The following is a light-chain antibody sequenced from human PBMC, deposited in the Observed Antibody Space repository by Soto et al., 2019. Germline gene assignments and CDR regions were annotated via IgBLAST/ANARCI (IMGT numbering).Light chain of an antibody. J-gene: IGKJ2*01. CDR2: DAS. Sequence: DIQMTQSPSTLSASVGDRVTITCRASQSIRSWLAWFQQMPGKAPKLLIYDASTLEDGVPSRFSGSESGTEFSLTISSLQPDDFATYYCQQYPTYPYPFGQGTKLDMK. CDR1: QSIRSW. V-gene: IGKV1-5*01. CDR3: QQYPTYPYP.